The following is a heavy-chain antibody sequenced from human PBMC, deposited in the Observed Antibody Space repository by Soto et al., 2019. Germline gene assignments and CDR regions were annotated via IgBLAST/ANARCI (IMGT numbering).Heavy chain of an antibody. CDR2: TYYRGNT. V-gene: IGHV4-31*03. CDR1: GDSINHGGYY. Sequence: QVQLQESGPGLVKTSQTLSLTCTVSGDSINHGGYYWSWVRQYPGKGLEWIGYTYYRGNTYYNPSLKNRVNISVATPKKQFSLKLSSVTAADTAVYYCARLSEDGDHVKPFDAWGQGTLVTVSS. CDR3: ARLSEDGDHVKPFDA. D-gene: IGHD4-17*01. J-gene: IGHJ4*02.